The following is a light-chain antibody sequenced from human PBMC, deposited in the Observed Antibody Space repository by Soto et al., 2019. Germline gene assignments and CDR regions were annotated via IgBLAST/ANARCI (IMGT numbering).Light chain of an antibody. V-gene: IGLV2-14*01. Sequence: QSVLTQPASVSGSPGQSITISCTGTRRDAGGYNYVSWYQQYPGKSPKLLIYEVTHRPSGVSNRFSGPKSGNTASLTISGLQAEDEADYYCSSYTISNTLPFVFGTGTKVTVL. CDR1: RRDAGGYNY. J-gene: IGLJ1*01. CDR2: EVT. CDR3: SSYTISNTLPFV.